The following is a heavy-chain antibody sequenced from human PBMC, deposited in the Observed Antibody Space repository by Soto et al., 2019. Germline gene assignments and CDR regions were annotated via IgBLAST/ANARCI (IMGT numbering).Heavy chain of an antibody. Sequence: QVQLVESGGGVVQPGRSLRLSCAASGFTFSSYAMHWVRQAPGKGLEWVAVISYDGSNKYYADSAKGRFTISRDNSKNTLYLQMNSLRAEDTAVYYCARDLGYCSSTSCYYYYYGMDVWGQGTTVTVSS. V-gene: IGHV3-30-3*01. CDR3: ARDLGYCSSTSCYYYYYGMDV. D-gene: IGHD2-2*01. J-gene: IGHJ6*02. CDR1: GFTFSSYA. CDR2: ISYDGSNK.